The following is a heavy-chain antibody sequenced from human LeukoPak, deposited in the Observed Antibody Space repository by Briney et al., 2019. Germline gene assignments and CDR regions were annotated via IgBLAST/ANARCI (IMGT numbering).Heavy chain of an antibody. CDR1: GFSFSSYG. V-gene: IGHV3-30*03. CDR2: IANDGRDK. J-gene: IGHJ4*02. CDR3: ARDAWIQLWLRHPYYFDY. D-gene: IGHD5-18*01. Sequence: GGSLRLSCAASGFSFSSYGMYWVRQAPGKGPEWVAVIANDGRDKYQADSVKGRFIISRDNSKNTLYLQMNSLRAEDTAVYYCARDAWIQLWLRHPYYFDYWGQGTLVTVSS.